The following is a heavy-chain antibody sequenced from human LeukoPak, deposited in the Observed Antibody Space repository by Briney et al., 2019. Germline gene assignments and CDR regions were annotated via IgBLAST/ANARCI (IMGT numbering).Heavy chain of an antibody. V-gene: IGHV3-48*03. J-gene: IGHJ4*02. Sequence: GGSLRLSCAASEFTFSSYEMNWVRQAPGKGLEWVSYISRTGSNTYYADSVKGRFTISRDNAKNSLYLQMNSLRAEDTAVYYCARGGSGYDRWGQGTLVTVSS. D-gene: IGHD5-12*01. CDR2: ISRTGSNT. CDR1: EFTFSSYE. CDR3: ARGGSGYDR.